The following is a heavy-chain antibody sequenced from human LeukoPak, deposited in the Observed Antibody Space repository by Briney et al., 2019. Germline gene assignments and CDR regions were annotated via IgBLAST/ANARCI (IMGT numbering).Heavy chain of an antibody. V-gene: IGHV3-21*01. CDR1: GFTFSSYS. CDR2: ISSSSSYI. J-gene: IGHJ4*02. D-gene: IGHD3-22*01. CDR3: VRDSSRDYYDSHPLNYFDY. Sequence: GGSLRLSCAASGFTFSSYSMNWVRQAPGKGLEWVSSISSSSSYIYYADSVKGRFTISRDNAKNSLYLQMNSLRAEDTAVYYCVRDSSRDYYDSHPLNYFDYWGQGTLVTVSS.